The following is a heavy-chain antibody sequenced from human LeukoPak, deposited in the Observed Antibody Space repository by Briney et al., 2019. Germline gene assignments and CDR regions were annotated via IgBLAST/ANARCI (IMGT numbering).Heavy chain of an antibody. D-gene: IGHD5-12*01. CDR3: ARGPVATISPPFDY. CDR1: GYTFTSYA. Sequence: GASVKVSCKAPGYTFTSYAMNWVRQAPGQGLEWMGWINTNTGNPTYAQGFTGRFVFSLDTSVSTAYLQISSLKAEDTAVYYCARGPVATISPPFDYWGQGTLVTVSS. V-gene: IGHV7-4-1*02. CDR2: INTNTGNP. J-gene: IGHJ4*02.